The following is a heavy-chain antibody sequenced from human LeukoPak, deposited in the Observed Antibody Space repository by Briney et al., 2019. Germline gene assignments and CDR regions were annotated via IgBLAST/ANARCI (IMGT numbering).Heavy chain of an antibody. CDR3: ARDGYSGSDAL. Sequence: NPSETLSLTCTVSGGSISSSSYYWGWIRQSPGKGLEWIGYIYYSGSTNYNPSLKSRVTISVDTSQNQFYLKLSSVTAADTAVYYCARDGYSGSDALWGQGTLVTVSS. J-gene: IGHJ4*02. V-gene: IGHV4-61*01. CDR1: GGSISSSSYY. D-gene: IGHD5-12*01. CDR2: IYYSGST.